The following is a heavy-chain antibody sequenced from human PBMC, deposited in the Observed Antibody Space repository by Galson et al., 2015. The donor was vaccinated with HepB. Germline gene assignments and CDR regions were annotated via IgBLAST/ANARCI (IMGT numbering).Heavy chain of an antibody. Sequence: SLRLSCAASGFTFSSYAMSWVRQAPGKGLEWVSAISGSGGSTYYADSVKGRFTISRDNFKNTLYLQMNSLRAEDTAVYYWAKDRGGSYDLVNAFDIWGQGTMVTVSS. CDR3: AKDRGGSYDLVNAFDI. V-gene: IGHV3-23*01. CDR1: GFTFSSYA. J-gene: IGHJ3*02. CDR2: ISGSGGST. D-gene: IGHD1-26*01.